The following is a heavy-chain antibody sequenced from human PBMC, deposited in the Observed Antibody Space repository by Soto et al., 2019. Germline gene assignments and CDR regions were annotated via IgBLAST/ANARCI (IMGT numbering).Heavy chain of an antibody. CDR3: ARHPVYATGWQIDY. J-gene: IGHJ4*02. Sequence: SETLSLTCTVSGGSISSNIYHWGWIRQPPGKGLEWIGRIYNSGRTYYNASLKSRVSISIDTSKNQFSLKLTSVTASDTAVYYCARHPVYATGWQIDYWGLGTLVTVSS. D-gene: IGHD2-2*01. CDR1: GGSISSNIYH. CDR2: IYNSGRT. V-gene: IGHV4-39*01.